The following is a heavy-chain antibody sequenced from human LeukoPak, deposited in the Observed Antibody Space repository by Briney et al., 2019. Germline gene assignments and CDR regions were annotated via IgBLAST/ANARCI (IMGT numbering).Heavy chain of an antibody. D-gene: IGHD3-22*01. CDR2: ISGSGGST. J-gene: IGHJ4*02. Sequence: PGGSLRLSCAASGFTFSSYAMSWVRQAPGKGLEWVSAISGSGGSTYYADSVKGRFTISRDNSKNTLYLQMNSLRAEDTAVYYCAKGIQDYYDSSGYLDYWGQGTLVTVSS. CDR1: GFTFSSYA. CDR3: AKGIQDYYDSSGYLDY. V-gene: IGHV3-23*01.